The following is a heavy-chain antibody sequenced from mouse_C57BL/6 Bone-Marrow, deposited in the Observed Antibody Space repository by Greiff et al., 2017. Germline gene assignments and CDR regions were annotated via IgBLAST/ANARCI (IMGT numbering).Heavy chain of an antibody. CDR2: INPNYGTT. D-gene: IGHD2-1*01. CDR1: GYSFTDYN. CDR3: ASIYYGNYLYAMDY. J-gene: IGHJ4*01. V-gene: IGHV1-39*01. Sequence: EVKLQQSGPELVKPGASVKISCKASGYSFTDYNMNWVKQSNGKSLEWIGVINPNYGTTSYNQKFKGKATLTVDQSSSQAYMQLNSLTSEDSAVYYCASIYYGNYLYAMDYWGQGTSVTVSS.